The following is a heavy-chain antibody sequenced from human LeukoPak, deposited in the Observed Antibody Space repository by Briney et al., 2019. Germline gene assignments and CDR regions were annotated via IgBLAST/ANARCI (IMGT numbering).Heavy chain of an antibody. Sequence: GRSLRLSCAASGFTFSNYGMVWVRQAPGKGLEWVAVIWYDGTYKYYVDSVKGRFTISRDNSKNTLYLQMNSLRAEDTAVYYCAAPPNTYYYDSSGYYSYFDYWGQGTLVTVSS. J-gene: IGHJ4*02. V-gene: IGHV3-33*01. D-gene: IGHD3-22*01. CDR2: IWYDGTYK. CDR3: AAPPNTYYYDSSGYYSYFDY. CDR1: GFTFSNYG.